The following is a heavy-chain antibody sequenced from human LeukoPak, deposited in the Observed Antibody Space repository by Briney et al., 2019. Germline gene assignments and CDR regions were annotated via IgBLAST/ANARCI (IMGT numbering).Heavy chain of an antibody. Sequence: PGGSLRLSCAASGFTFSSYEMNWVRQAPGKGLEWVSYISSSGSTIYYADSVKGRFTISRDNAKNSLYLQMISLRAEDTAVYYCARDGYYGSGIPHDYWGQGTLVTVSS. D-gene: IGHD3-10*01. CDR2: ISSSGSTI. CDR1: GFTFSSYE. J-gene: IGHJ4*02. V-gene: IGHV3-48*03. CDR3: ARDGYYGSGIPHDY.